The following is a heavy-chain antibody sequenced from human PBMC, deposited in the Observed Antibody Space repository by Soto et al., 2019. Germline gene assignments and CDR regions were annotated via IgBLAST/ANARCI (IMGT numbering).Heavy chain of an antibody. J-gene: IGHJ5*02. Sequence: GGSLRLSCAASGFTFSSYAMSWVRQAPGKGLEWVSAISGSGGSTYYADSVKGRFTISRDNSKNTLYLQMNSLRAEDTAVYYCAKYIVGATKVAPWFDPWGQGTLVTVSS. CDR3: AKYIVGATKVAPWFDP. V-gene: IGHV3-23*01. D-gene: IGHD1-26*01. CDR1: GFTFSSYA. CDR2: ISGSGGST.